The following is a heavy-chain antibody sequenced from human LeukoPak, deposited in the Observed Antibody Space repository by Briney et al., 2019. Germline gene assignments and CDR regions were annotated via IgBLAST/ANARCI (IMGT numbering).Heavy chain of an antibody. CDR1: GYTFTSYG. CDR3: ARLPPRCGDCYSASDY. Sequence: GASVKVSCKASGYTFTSYGISWVRQAPGQGLEWMGWISACNGNTNYAQKPQGRVTMTTDTSTSTAYMELRSLRSDDTAVYYCARLPPRCGDCYSASDYWGQGTLVTVSS. D-gene: IGHD2-21*02. V-gene: IGHV1-18*01. J-gene: IGHJ4*02. CDR2: ISACNGNT.